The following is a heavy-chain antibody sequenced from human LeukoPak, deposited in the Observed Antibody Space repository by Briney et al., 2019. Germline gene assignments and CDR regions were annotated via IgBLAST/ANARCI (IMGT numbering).Heavy chain of an antibody. CDR2: ISYDGSNK. J-gene: IGHJ4*02. Sequence: GGSLRLSCAASGFTFSSYAMHWVRQAPGKGLEWVAVISYDGSNKYYADSVKGRFTISRDNAKNSLYLQMNSLRAEDTAVYYCAKVPVAGRGGYYFDYWGQGTLVTVSS. V-gene: IGHV3-30-3*01. CDR3: AKVPVAGRGGYYFDY. CDR1: GFTFSSYA. D-gene: IGHD6-19*01.